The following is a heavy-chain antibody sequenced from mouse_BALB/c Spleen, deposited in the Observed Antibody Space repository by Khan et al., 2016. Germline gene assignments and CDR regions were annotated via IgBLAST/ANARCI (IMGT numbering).Heavy chain of an antibody. J-gene: IGHJ1*01. Sequence: EVQLVESGGSLVKPGGSLKLSCAASGFTFSDYYMYWVRQTPEKRLEWVATISDGGSYTYYPDSVKGRFTISRDNAKNNLYLQMSSLKSEDTAMYYCARDLNWYFDVWGAGTTVTVSS. CDR1: GFTFSDYY. CDR2: ISDGGSYT. V-gene: IGHV5-4*02. CDR3: ARDLNWYFDV.